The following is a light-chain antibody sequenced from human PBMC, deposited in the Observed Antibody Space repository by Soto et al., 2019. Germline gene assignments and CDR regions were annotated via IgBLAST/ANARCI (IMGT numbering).Light chain of an antibody. CDR2: RNN. CDR1: SSNIGSNY. Sequence: QSVLTQPPSASGTPGQSVTISCSGSSSNIGSNYVYWYQQFPGTAPKLLIYRNNQRPSGVPDRFSGSKSGTSASLAISGLRSEDEADSYCAAWDDSLSGVVFGGGTKLTVL. V-gene: IGLV1-47*01. J-gene: IGLJ2*01. CDR3: AAWDDSLSGVV.